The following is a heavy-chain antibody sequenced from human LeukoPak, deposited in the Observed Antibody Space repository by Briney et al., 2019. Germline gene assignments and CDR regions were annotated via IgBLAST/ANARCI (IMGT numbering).Heavy chain of an antibody. D-gene: IGHD2-2*01. CDR1: GYTFTGYY. CDR2: VIPIFGTA. V-gene: IGHV1-69*13. Sequence: SVKVSCKASGYTFTGYYMHWLRQAPGQGLEWMGGVIPIFGTANYAKKFQGRVTITADESTSTAYMELSSLRSEDTAVYYCARDSCSSTSCRMGGFDYWGQGSLVTVSS. J-gene: IGHJ4*02. CDR3: ARDSCSSTSCRMGGFDY.